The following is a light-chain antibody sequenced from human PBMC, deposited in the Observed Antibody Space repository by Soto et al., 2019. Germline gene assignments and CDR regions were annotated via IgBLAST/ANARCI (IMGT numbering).Light chain of an antibody. Sequence: DIQMTQSPYSLSASVGDSVTITCRASQNIRTYLNWYQQKPGRAPKLLIYSASALPSGVPSRFSGSGSGTEFTLPMSGLQPEDFATYYCQQGHSTPYTFGQGNKVEIK. V-gene: IGKV1-39*01. J-gene: IGKJ2*01. CDR3: QQGHSTPYT. CDR1: QNIRTY. CDR2: SAS.